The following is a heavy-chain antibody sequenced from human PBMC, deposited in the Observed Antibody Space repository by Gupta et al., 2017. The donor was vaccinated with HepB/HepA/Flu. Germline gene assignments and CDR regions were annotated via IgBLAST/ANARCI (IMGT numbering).Heavy chain of an antibody. V-gene: IGHV3-53*04. CDR2: IYSGGST. D-gene: IGHD6-13*01. CDR1: GFTVSSNY. Sequence: EVQLVESGGGLVQPGGSLRLSCAASGFTVSSNYMSWVRQAPGKGLEWVSVIYSGGSTYYADSVKGRFTISRHNSKNTLYLQMNSLRAEDTAVYYCARGRAGYSSSWYPYYYYYGMDVWGQGTTVTVSS. CDR3: ARGRAGYSSSWYPYYYYYGMDV. J-gene: IGHJ6*02.